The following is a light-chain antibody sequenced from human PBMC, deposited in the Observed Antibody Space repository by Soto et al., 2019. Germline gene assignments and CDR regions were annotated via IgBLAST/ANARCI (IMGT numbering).Light chain of an antibody. CDR2: GAS. CDR1: QSVGSNY. J-gene: IGKJ5*01. Sequence: EIVLTQSPGTLSLSPGERATLSCRASQSVGSNYLAWYQQTPGQAPRLLIHGASTRATGIPDRFSGSGSGTDFTLTLSRLESEDSAVYYCHQYASSPLTFGQGTRLESK. CDR3: HQYASSPLT. V-gene: IGKV3-20*01.